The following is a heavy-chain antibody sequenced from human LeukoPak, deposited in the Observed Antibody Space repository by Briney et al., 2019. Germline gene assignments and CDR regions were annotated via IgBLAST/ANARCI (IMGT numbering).Heavy chain of an antibody. CDR2: ISGSGGST. V-gene: IGHV3-23*01. Sequence: GGSLRLSCAASGFTFSSYGMSWVRQAPGKGLEWVSAISGSGGSTYYADSVKGRFTISRDNSKNTLYLQMNSLRAEDTAVYYCARDRTPNYLSNYFDYWGQGTLVTVSS. D-gene: IGHD4/OR15-4a*01. J-gene: IGHJ4*02. CDR3: ARDRTPNYLSNYFDY. CDR1: GFTFSSYG.